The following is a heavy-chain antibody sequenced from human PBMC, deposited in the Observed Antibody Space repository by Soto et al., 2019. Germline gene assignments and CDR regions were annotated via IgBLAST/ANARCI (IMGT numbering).Heavy chain of an antibody. CDR3: ARGHCSSTSFYNRVRNFDY. V-gene: IGHV4-34*01. D-gene: IGHD2-2*02. J-gene: IGHJ4*02. CDR1: GGSFGGYY. CDR2: INHSGST. Sequence: SETLSLTCAVYGGSFGGYYWSWIRQPPGKRLEWIGEINHSGSTNYNPSLKSRVTISVDTSKKQFSLKLRSVTAADTAVYYYARGHCSSTSFYNRVRNFDYWGQGALVTLSS.